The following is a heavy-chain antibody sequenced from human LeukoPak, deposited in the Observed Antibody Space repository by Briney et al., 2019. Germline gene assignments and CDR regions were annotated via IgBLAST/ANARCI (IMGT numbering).Heavy chain of an antibody. J-gene: IGHJ4*02. CDR1: GYTFTGYY. CDR2: INPNSGGT. CDR3: ARAYSSSWRPEFDC. V-gene: IGHV1-2*02. D-gene: IGHD6-13*01. Sequence: ASVKVSCKASGYTFTGYYMHWVRQAPGLGLEWMGWINPNSGGTNYAQKFQGRVTMTRDTSISTAYMELSRLRSDDTAVYYCARAYSSSWRPEFDCWGEGTLVTVSS.